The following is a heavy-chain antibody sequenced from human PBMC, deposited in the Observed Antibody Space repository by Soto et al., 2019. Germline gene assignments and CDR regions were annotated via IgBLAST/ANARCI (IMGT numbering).Heavy chain of an antibody. J-gene: IGHJ6*02. D-gene: IGHD4-17*01. CDR1: GGTFSSYA. CDR2: IIPIFGTA. CDR3: ARDDSGDYGKPYHFYAMDV. Sequence: QVQLVQSGTEVKKPGSSVKVSCKASGGTFSSYAIGWVRQAPGQGLEWMGGIIPIFGTANYAQKFQGRVTITADESTNTAYMELSSLRSEDTAVYYCARDDSGDYGKPYHFYAMDVWGQGTTVTVSS. V-gene: IGHV1-69*12.